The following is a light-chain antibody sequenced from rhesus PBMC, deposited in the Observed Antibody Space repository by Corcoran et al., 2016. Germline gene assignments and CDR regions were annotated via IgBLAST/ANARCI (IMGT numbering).Light chain of an antibody. CDR3: QQYSNWPRS. Sequence: EIVLTQSPATLSLSPGERATLSCRASQSVSSSLAWYQQKPGQVPRLLNYGASSRAPGIPDRFSGSGFGTDFTLTISSLEPEDFGVYYCQQYSNWPRSFGQGTKVEIK. J-gene: IGKJ2*01. CDR2: GAS. V-gene: IGKV3-42*03. CDR1: QSVSSS.